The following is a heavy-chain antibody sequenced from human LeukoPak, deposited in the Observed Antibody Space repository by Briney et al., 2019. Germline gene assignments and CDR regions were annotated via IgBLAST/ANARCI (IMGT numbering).Heavy chain of an antibody. Sequence: ASVKVSCKASGYTFTGYYMHWVRQAPGQGLEWMGWINPNSGGTNYAQKLQGRVTMTRDTSISTAYMELSRLRSDDTAVYYCARDLGSSTSCTAYWGQGTLVTVSS. CDR3: ARDLGSSTSCTAY. V-gene: IGHV1-2*02. CDR1: GYTFTGYY. J-gene: IGHJ4*02. CDR2: INPNSGGT. D-gene: IGHD2-2*01.